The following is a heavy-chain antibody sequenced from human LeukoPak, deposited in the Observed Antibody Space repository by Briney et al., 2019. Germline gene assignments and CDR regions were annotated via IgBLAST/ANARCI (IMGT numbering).Heavy chain of an antibody. V-gene: IGHV4-39*01. D-gene: IGHD5-18*01. CDR1: GGSIRSSYYY. CDR3: ARGYIRGYSYGLNKYFDY. CDR2: IYDSGST. J-gene: IGHJ4*02. Sequence: SETLSLTCTVSGGSIRSSYYYWGWIRQPPGKGLEWVGSIYDSGSTYYNPSLKSRVTISVDTSKNQFSLKLSSVTAADTAVYYCARGYIRGYSYGLNKYFDYWGQGTLVTVSS.